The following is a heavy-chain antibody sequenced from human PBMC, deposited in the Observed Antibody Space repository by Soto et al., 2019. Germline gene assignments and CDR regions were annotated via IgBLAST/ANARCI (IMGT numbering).Heavy chain of an antibody. V-gene: IGHV4-39*01. CDR2: IYYSGST. CDR3: ARSLTVIAAAPHFDY. J-gene: IGHJ4*02. Sequence: SETLSVTCTVSGGSISSSSYYWGWIRQPPGKGLEWIGSIYYSGSTYYNPSLKSRVTISVDTSKNQFSLKLSSVTAADTAVYYCARSLTVIAAAPHFDYWGQVTLVTVSS. D-gene: IGHD6-13*01. CDR1: GGSISSSSYY.